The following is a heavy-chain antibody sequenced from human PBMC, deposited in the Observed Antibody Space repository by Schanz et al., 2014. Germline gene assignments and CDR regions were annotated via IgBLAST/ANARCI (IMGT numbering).Heavy chain of an antibody. D-gene: IGHD3-10*01. J-gene: IGHJ4*02. Sequence: EVQLLESGGGLVQPGGSLRLSCLASGFAFSSHGMNWLRQAPGKGLEWVSSISGDHRNTFYADSVKGRFTISRDNSKNTLYLQMNSLRPEDTAVYYCAKYRCYYRMSGSYRELEYWGQGTLVTVSS. V-gene: IGHV3-23*01. CDR3: AKYRCYYRMSGSYRELEY. CDR2: ISGDHRNT. CDR1: GFAFSSHG.